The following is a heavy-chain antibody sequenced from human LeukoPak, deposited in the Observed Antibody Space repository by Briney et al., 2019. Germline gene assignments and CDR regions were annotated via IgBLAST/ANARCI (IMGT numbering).Heavy chain of an antibody. CDR2: IYSGGST. V-gene: IGHV3-66*02. CDR3: ASSLVGATKNAFDI. D-gene: IGHD1-26*01. Sequence: PGGSLRLSCAASGFTVSSNYMSWVRQAPGKGLEWVSVIYSGGSTYYADSVKGRFTISRDNSKNTLYLQMNSLRAEDTAVYYCASSLVGATKNAFDIWGLGTMVTVSS. CDR1: GFTVSSNY. J-gene: IGHJ3*02.